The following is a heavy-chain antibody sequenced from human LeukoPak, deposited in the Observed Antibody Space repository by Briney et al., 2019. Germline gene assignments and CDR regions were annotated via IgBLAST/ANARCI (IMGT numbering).Heavy chain of an antibody. Sequence: SETLSLTCTVSGGSISSYYWSWIRQPPGKGLEWIGYIYYSGSTNYNPSLKSRVTISVDTSKNQFSLKLSSVTAADTAVYYCARALEGLPYGMDVWGQGTTVTVSS. CDR3: ARALEGLPYGMDV. CDR1: GGSISSYY. CDR2: IYYSGST. D-gene: IGHD2-21*01. J-gene: IGHJ6*02. V-gene: IGHV4-59*01.